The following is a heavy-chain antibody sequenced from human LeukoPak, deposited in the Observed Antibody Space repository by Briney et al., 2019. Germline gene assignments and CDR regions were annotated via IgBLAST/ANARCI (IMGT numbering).Heavy chain of an antibody. Sequence: GGSLRLSCAASGFTFDDYGMSWVRQAPGKGLEWVSGINWNGGSTGYADSVKGRFTISRDNAKNSLYLQMNSLRAEDTALYYCARSGLWFGELSLSYYYMDVWGKGTTVTVSS. CDR2: INWNGGST. V-gene: IGHV3-20*04. CDR1: GFTFDDYG. D-gene: IGHD3-10*01. J-gene: IGHJ6*03. CDR3: ARSGLWFGELSLSYYYMDV.